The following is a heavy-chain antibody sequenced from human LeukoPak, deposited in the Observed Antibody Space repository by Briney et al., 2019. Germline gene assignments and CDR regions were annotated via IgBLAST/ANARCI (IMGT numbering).Heavy chain of an antibody. CDR1: GGCISSRSYY. V-gene: IGHV4-39*01. J-gene: IGHJ4*02. CDR3: ARQLGYCSSTSCYADKVDY. CDR2: IYYSGST. D-gene: IGHD2-2*01. Sequence: SETLSLTCTGSGGCISSRSYYWGWIRQPPGKGLEWIGSIYYSGSTYYNPSLKSRVTISVDTSKNQFSLKLSSVTAADTAVYYCARQLGYCSSTSCYADKVDYWGQGTLVTVSS.